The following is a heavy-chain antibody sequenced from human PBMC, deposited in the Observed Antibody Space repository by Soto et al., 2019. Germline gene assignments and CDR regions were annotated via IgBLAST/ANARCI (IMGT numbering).Heavy chain of an antibody. CDR1: GGSVSSGSYY. D-gene: IGHD3-10*01. CDR2: IYYSGST. V-gene: IGHV4-61*01. J-gene: IGHJ4*02. Sequence: PSETLSLTCTVSGGSVSSGSYYWSWIRQPPGKGLEWIGYIYYSGSTNYNPSLKSRVTISVDTSKNQFSLKLSSVTAADTAVYYCARGTSFGELLLFDYWGQATLVTFSS. CDR3: ARGTSFGELLLFDY.